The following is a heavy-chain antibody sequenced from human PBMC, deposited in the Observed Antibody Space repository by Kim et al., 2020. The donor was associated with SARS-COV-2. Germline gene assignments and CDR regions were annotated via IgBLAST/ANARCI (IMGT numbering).Heavy chain of an antibody. Sequence: SETLSLTCTVSGGSISSGGYYWSWIRQHPGKGLEWIGYIYYSGSTYYNPSLKSRVTISVDTSKNQFSLKLSSVTAADTAVYYCARVFSPPIAVATYRGGTDPLAEYYFDYWGQGTLVTVSS. D-gene: IGHD5-12*01. J-gene: IGHJ4*02. CDR3: ARVFSPPIAVATYRGGTDPLAEYYFDY. CDR1: GGSISSGGYY. CDR2: IYYSGST. V-gene: IGHV4-31*03.